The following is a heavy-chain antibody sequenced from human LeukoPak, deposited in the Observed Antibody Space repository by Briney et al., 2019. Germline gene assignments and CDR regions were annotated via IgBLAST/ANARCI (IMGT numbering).Heavy chain of an antibody. J-gene: IGHJ6*02. CDR2: INPNSGGT. V-gene: IGHV1-2*02. D-gene: IGHD3-10*01. Sequence: ASVKVSCKASGYTFTDYYMHWVRQAPGQGLEWMGWINPNSGGTNYAQKFQGRVTMTRGTSISTAYMELSRLRSDDTAVYYCARRYPPLWFGELNGGLGMDVWGQGTTVTVSS. CDR3: ARRYPPLWFGELNGGLGMDV. CDR1: GYTFTDYY.